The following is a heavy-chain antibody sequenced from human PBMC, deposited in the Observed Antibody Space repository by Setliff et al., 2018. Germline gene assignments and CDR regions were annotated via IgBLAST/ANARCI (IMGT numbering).Heavy chain of an antibody. CDR1: GFSLSTSGVG. V-gene: IGHV2-70*11. CDR3: ARINMVRGVPPHLDY. J-gene: IGHJ4*02. D-gene: IGHD3-10*01. CDR2: IDWDDAK. Sequence: SGPTLVNPTQTLTLTCTFSGFSLSTSGVGVTWIRQPPGKTLEWLARIDWDDAKYYRTSLKTRLTISKDTSKNQVVLTMTNMDPVDTATYYCARINMVRGVPPHLDYWGQGTLVT.